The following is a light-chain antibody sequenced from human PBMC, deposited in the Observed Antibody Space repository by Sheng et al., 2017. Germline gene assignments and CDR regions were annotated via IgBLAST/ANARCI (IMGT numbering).Light chain of an antibody. Sequence: DIQMTQSPSSLSASVGDRVIITCQAGQDISNNLNWYQQKPGKAPKLLIYDASNLETGVPSRFSGRGSGTDFTFTISSLQPEDIATYFCQHYDGLPLTFGGGTKVEIK. CDR2: DAS. J-gene: IGKJ4*01. CDR3: QHYDGLPLT. CDR1: QDISNN. V-gene: IGKV1-33*01.